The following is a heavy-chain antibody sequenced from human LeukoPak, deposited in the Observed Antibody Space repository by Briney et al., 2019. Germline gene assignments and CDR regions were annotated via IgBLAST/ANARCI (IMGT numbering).Heavy chain of an antibody. Sequence: ASVKVSCKASGGTFSSYAISWVRQAPGQGLEWMGRIIPILGIANYAQKFQGRVTITADKSTSTAYMELGSLRSEDTAVYYCARSPRLGWFDPWGQGTLVTVSS. CDR3: ARSPRLGWFDP. D-gene: IGHD6-6*01. J-gene: IGHJ5*02. V-gene: IGHV1-69*04. CDR1: GGTFSSYA. CDR2: IIPILGIA.